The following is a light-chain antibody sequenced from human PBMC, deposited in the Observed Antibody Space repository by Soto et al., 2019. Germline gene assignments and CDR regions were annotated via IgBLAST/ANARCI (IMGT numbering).Light chain of an antibody. Sequence: IVLTQSLGTLSLSPGARATLSCRASQSVSSNLAWYQQKPGQAPRLLIYGASTRATGIPARFSGSGSGTDFTLTISRLEPEDFAVYYCQQYWSFGQGTKVDIK. V-gene: IGKV3-20*01. CDR2: GAS. J-gene: IGKJ1*01. CDR1: QSVSSN. CDR3: QQYWS.